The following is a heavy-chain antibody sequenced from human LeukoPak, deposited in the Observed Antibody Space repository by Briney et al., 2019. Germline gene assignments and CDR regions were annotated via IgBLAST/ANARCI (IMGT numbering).Heavy chain of an antibody. CDR1: GGSISSGGYY. CDR2: IYYSGST. D-gene: IGHD3-22*01. CDR3: ARESKSYDTSGYHHDY. Sequence: PSETLSLTCTVSGGSISSGGYYWSWIRQHPGKGLEWIGYIYYSGSTYYNPSLKSRVTISVDTSKNQFSLKLSSVTAADTAVYYCARESKSYDTSGYHHDYWGQGTLVTVSS. J-gene: IGHJ4*02. V-gene: IGHV4-31*03.